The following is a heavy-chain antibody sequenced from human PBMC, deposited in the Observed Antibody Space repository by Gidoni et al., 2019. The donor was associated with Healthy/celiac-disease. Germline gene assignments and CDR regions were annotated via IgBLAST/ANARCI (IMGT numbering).Heavy chain of an antibody. CDR3: AKGCGDDCYPKGGMDV. V-gene: IGHV3-23*01. J-gene: IGHJ6*02. D-gene: IGHD2-21*02. Sequence: EVQLLESGGGLVQPGGSLRLSCAASGFPFCSYAMSWVRQAPGKGLEWVSAISGSGGSTYYADSVKGRFTISRDNSKNTLYLQMNSLRAEDTAVYYCAKGCGDDCYPKGGMDVWGQGTTVTVSS. CDR1: GFPFCSYA. CDR2: ISGSGGST.